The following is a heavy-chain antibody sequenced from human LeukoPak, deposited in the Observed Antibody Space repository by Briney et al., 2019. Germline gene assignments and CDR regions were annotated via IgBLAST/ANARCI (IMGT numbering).Heavy chain of an antibody. V-gene: IGHV3-23*01. J-gene: IGHJ4*02. Sequence: GSLRLSCGASGFRVSSYAMSWVRQAPGKGLEWVSSISGSGGSTYYTDSVKGRFAISRDNSKSTLYLQMNSLGTDDTALYYCVKGGQNYDFWRFDYWGQGTLVTASS. CDR2: ISGSGGST. CDR1: GFRVSSYA. D-gene: IGHD3-3*01. CDR3: VKGGQNYDFWRFDY.